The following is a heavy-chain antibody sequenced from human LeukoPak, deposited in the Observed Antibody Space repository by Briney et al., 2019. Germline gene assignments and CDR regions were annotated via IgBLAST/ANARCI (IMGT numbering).Heavy chain of an antibody. D-gene: IGHD1-26*01. Sequence: PSETLSLTCTVSGGSISSSSYYWGWIRQPPGKGLEWIGYIYYSGSTNYNPSLKSRVTISVDTSKNQFSLKLSSVTAADTAVYYCARSAYSGSYHFDYWGQGTLVTVSS. V-gene: IGHV4-61*05. J-gene: IGHJ4*02. CDR2: IYYSGST. CDR1: GGSISSSSYY. CDR3: ARSAYSGSYHFDY.